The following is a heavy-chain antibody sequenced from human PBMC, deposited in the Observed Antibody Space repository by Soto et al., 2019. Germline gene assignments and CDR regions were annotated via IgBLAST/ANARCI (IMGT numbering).Heavy chain of an antibody. Sequence: XXSLRLSCAASGFTFGAYAMSWVRQAPGEGLEWVSGISGSGGSSYYADSVKGRFTISRDNSKNALYLQMNSLRAEDTAVYYCAKGQAARRYFFDYWGQGTLVNVSS. CDR1: GFTFGAYA. D-gene: IGHD6-6*01. CDR3: AKGQAARRYFFDY. CDR2: ISGSGGSS. J-gene: IGHJ4*02. V-gene: IGHV3-23*01.